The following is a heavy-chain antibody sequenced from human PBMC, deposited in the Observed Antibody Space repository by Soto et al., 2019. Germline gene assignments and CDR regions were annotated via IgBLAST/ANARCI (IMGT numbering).Heavy chain of an antibody. Sequence: QVQLQESGPGLVKPSETLSLSSTVSGGSISSYYWSWIRQPPGKGLEWIGYIYYSGSTNYNPSLKSRVTISVDTSKNQFSLKLSSVTAADTAVYYCARSDLGPIADWYFDLWGRRTLVTVSS. D-gene: IGHD2-21*01. CDR3: ARSDLGPIADWYFDL. CDR1: GGSISSYY. V-gene: IGHV4-59*01. J-gene: IGHJ2*01. CDR2: IYYSGST.